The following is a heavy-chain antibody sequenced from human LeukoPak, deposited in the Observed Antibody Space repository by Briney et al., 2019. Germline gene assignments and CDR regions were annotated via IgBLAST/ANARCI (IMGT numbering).Heavy chain of an antibody. CDR3: ARGSFVVVPAVPWYWFDP. Sequence: SVKVSCKASGGTFSSYAISWVRQAPGQGLEWMGRIIPILGIANYAQKFQGRVTITADKSTSTAYMELSSLRSEDTAVYYCARGSFVVVPAVPWYWFDPWGQGTLVTVSS. J-gene: IGHJ5*02. CDR1: GGTFSSYA. V-gene: IGHV1-69*04. CDR2: IIPILGIA. D-gene: IGHD2-2*01.